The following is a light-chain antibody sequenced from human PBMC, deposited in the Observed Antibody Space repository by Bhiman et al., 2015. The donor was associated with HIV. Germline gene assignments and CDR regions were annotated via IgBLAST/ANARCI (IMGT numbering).Light chain of an antibody. CDR1: SSSIGAGYD. Sequence: QSVLTQSPSVSGAPGQRVTISCTGSSSSIGAGYDVHWYQQLPGKAPKLLLYGNINRPSGVPDRFSGSKSGTSASLAITGLQADDEADYYCQSYDSSLSAPYVFGTGTKVTVL. J-gene: IGLJ1*01. V-gene: IGLV1-40*01. CDR3: QSYDSSLSAPYV. CDR2: GNI.